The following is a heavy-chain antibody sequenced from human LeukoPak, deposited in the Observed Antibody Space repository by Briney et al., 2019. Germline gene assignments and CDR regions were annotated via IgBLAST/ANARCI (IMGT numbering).Heavy chain of an antibody. Sequence: PGGSLRLSCAASGFTFSSYWMHWVRQAPGKGLVWVSRINSDGSSTSYADSVKGRFTISRDNAKNSLSLQMNSLRAEDTAVYYCAKRVGATLDYWGQGTLVTVSS. CDR2: INSDGSST. D-gene: IGHD1-26*01. CDR3: AKRVGATLDY. CDR1: GFTFSSYW. J-gene: IGHJ4*02. V-gene: IGHV3-74*01.